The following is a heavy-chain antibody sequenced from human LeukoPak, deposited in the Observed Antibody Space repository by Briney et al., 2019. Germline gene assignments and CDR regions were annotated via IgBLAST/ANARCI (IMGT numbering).Heavy chain of an antibody. V-gene: IGHV4-59*01. CDR1: GGSISSYY. Sequence: PSETLSLTCTVSGGSISSYYWSWIRQPPGKGLEWVGSIYYSGSTNYNPSLKSRVTISVDTSQNQFSLKLSSVTAADTAVYYSARDSMIWSFDIWGQGTMVTVSS. J-gene: IGHJ3*02. CDR2: IYYSGST. D-gene: IGHD3-22*01. CDR3: ARDSMIWSFDI.